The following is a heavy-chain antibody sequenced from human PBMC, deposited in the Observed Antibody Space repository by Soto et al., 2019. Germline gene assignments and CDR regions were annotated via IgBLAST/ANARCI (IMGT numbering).Heavy chain of an antibody. CDR2: ISAYNGDT. Sequence: QVQLVQSGAEVKKPGASVKVSCKASGYTFTDYAITWVRQAPGQGLEWMGWISAYNGDTDYAQKFQGRVTMTTDTPTSTAYMELRSLSSDDTAVYYCAREAGSGSYYPEDFWGQGTLVTVSS. D-gene: IGHD1-26*01. CDR3: AREAGSGSYYPEDF. CDR1: GYTFTDYA. J-gene: IGHJ4*02. V-gene: IGHV1-18*04.